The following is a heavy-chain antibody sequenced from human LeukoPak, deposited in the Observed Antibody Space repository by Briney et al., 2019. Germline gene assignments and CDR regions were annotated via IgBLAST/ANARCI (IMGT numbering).Heavy chain of an antibody. CDR3: AKDEAYYDSSGYYWGGFDY. D-gene: IGHD3-22*01. Sequence: PGRSLRLSCAASGFTFRSYGMHWVRQAPGKGLEWVAVMSVDESSKFYGDSVKGRFTISRDNSKNMLYLQMNSLRAEDTAVYFCAKDEAYYDSSGYYWGGFDYWGLGTLVTVSS. CDR1: GFTFRSYG. V-gene: IGHV3-30*18. J-gene: IGHJ4*01. CDR2: MSVDESSK.